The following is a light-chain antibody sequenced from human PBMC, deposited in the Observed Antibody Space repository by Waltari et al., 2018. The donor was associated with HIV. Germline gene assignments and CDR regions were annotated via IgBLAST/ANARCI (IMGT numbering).Light chain of an antibody. CDR2: WAS. V-gene: IGKV4-1*01. Sequence: DIVMTQSPDSLAVSLGERANMNCKSSQRLLYSSDNKNYLAWYQQKPGQPPKLLIYWASTRESGVPDRFSGSGSGTDFTLSISGLQAEDVAVYFCQQYYTTPDTFGPGTKVDIK. CDR3: QQYYTTPDT. CDR1: QRLLYSSDNKNY. J-gene: IGKJ3*01.